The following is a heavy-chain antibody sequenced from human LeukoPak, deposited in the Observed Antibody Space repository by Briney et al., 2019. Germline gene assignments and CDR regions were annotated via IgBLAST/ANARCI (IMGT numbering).Heavy chain of an antibody. Sequence: SETLSLTCTVSGYSISSGYYWGWIRQPPGNGLEWIGSIYYSGSTYYNPSLKSRVTISVDTSKNQFSLKLSSVTAADTAVYYCARGSYGDYALDYWGQGTLVTVSS. D-gene: IGHD4-17*01. V-gene: IGHV4-38-2*02. J-gene: IGHJ4*02. CDR1: GYSISSGYY. CDR2: IYYSGST. CDR3: ARGSYGDYALDY.